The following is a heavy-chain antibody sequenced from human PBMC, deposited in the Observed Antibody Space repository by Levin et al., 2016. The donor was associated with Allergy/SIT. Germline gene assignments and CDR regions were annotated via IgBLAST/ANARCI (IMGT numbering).Heavy chain of an antibody. V-gene: IGHV2-26*01. J-gene: IGHJ6*03. CDR2: IFSNDEK. CDR1: GFSLSNARMG. D-gene: IGHD6-6*01. CDR3: ARSRREYSSWLYYYYYMDV. Sequence: SGPTLVKPTETLTLTCTVSGFSLSNARMGVSWIRQPPGKALEWLAHIFSNDEKSYSTSLKSRLTISKDTSKSQVVLTMTNMDPVDTATYYCARSRREYSSWLYYYYYMDVWGKGTTVTVSS.